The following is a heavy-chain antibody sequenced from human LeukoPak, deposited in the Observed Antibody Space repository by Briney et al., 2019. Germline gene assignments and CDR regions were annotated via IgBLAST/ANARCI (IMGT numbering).Heavy chain of an antibody. V-gene: IGHV4-59*11. J-gene: IGHJ5*02. CDR1: GGSISSHY. CDR2: IYYSGST. CDR3: ARDRVGGYSGYDT. Sequence: PSETLSLTCTVSGGSISSHYWSWIRQPPGKGLEWIGYIYYSGSTNYNPSLKSRVTISVDTSKNQFSLKLSSVTAADAAVYYGARDRVGGYSGYDTWGQGTLVTVSS. D-gene: IGHD5-12*01.